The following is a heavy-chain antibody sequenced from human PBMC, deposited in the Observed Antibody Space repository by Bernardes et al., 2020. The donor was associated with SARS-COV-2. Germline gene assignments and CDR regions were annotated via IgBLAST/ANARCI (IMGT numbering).Heavy chain of an antibody. V-gene: IGHV4-34*01. CDR1: GGSFSGYY. J-gene: IGHJ4*02. D-gene: IGHD4-17*01. Sequence: SETLSLTCAVYGGSFSGYYWSWIRQPPGKGLEWIGEINHSGSTNYNPSLKSRVTISVTTSKNQFSLKLSSVTAADTAVYYCARTTTVVTPPSGLGYFDYWGQGTLVTVSS. CDR3: ARTTTVVTPPSGLGYFDY. CDR2: INHSGST.